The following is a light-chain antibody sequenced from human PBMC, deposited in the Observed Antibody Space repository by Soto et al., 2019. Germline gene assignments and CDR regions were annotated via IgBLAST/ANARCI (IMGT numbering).Light chain of an antibody. CDR2: GAS. V-gene: IGKV3-20*01. J-gene: IGKJ1*01. CDR3: QQYGSSGT. CDR1: QSVSID. Sequence: EIVLTQATATLSVSPGERATISWRASQSVSIDLAWYQQTPGQAPRLLIYGASDRATGIPDRFSTSGSGTDFTLTISRLEPEDSAVDYCQQYGSSGTFGQGTKVDIK.